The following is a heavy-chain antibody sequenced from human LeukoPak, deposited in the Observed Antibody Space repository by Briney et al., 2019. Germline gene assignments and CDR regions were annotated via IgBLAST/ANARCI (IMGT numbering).Heavy chain of an antibody. CDR2: ISFSGANT. J-gene: IGHJ3*01. Sequence: GGSLRLSCAGSGFTFRDSAMTWVRQAPGKGLEWVSLISFSGANTCYADSVKGRFTISRDNSKDTLYLQMNSLRAEDTAIYYCARDIQLSTWGLGTMVTVSS. V-gene: IGHV3-23*01. CDR3: ARDIQLST. D-gene: IGHD5-24*01. CDR1: GFTFRDSA.